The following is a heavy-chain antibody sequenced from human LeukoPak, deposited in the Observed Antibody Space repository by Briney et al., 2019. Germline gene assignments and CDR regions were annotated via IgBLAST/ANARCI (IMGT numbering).Heavy chain of an antibody. CDR3: ARSPTAAGLDY. CDR2: INPNSGGT. V-gene: IGHV1-2*02. CDR1: GYTFTGYY. Sequence: GASVKVSCKASGYTFTGYYMHWVRQAPGQGLEWMGWINPNSGGTNYAQKFQGRVTMTRDTSISTAYMELSRLRSDDAAVYNCARSPTAAGLDYWGQGTLVTVSS. J-gene: IGHJ4*02. D-gene: IGHD6-13*01.